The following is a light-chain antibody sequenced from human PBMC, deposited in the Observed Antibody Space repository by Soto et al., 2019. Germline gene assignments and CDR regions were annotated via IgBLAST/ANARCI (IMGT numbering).Light chain of an antibody. V-gene: IGKV3-20*01. CDR2: GAS. CDR1: QSVSSSY. Sequence: EIVLTQSPGTLSLSPGERATLSCRASQSVSSSYLAWYQQKPGQAPRLLIYGASSRATRIPDRFSGSGSGTDFTLTISRLEPEDFAVYYCHQYGSSPRWTFGQGTKVEIK. CDR3: HQYGSSPRWT. J-gene: IGKJ1*01.